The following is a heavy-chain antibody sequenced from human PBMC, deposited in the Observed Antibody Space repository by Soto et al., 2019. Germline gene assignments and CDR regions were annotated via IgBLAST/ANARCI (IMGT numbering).Heavy chain of an antibody. CDR3: AEGNGGFHFDY. CDR2: ISSSSSYI. Sequence: GGSLRLSCAASGFTFSSYSMNWVRQAPGKGLEWVSSISSSSSYIYYADSVKGRFTISRDDAKNSLYLQMNSLRAEDTAVYYCAEGNGGFHFDYWGQGTLVTVSS. V-gene: IGHV3-21*01. D-gene: IGHD5-12*01. CDR1: GFTFSSYS. J-gene: IGHJ4*02.